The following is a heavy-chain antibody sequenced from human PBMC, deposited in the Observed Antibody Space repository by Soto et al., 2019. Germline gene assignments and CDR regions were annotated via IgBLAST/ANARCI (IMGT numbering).Heavy chain of an antibody. V-gene: IGHV4-59*08. Sequence: QVQLQESGPGLVKPSETLSLTCTVSGGSISSYYWSWIRQPPGKGLEWIGYIYYSGSTNYNPSLKSRVTIPVDTPKNRLSLKLSSVTAADTAVYYCARRGYCSGGSCSRYHYFDYWGQGTLVTVSS. CDR3: ARRGYCSGGSCSRYHYFDY. J-gene: IGHJ4*02. D-gene: IGHD2-15*01. CDR1: GGSISSYY. CDR2: IYYSGST.